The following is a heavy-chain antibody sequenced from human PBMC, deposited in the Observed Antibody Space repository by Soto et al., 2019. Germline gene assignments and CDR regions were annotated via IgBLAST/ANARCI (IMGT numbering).Heavy chain of an antibody. CDR2: IGTAGDT. CDR3: ARGRLISLYYFDY. CDR1: GFTFSNYD. V-gene: IGHV3-13*01. J-gene: IGHJ4*02. D-gene: IGHD2-15*01. Sequence: EVQLVESGGGLVQPGGSLRLSCAASGFTFSNYDMHWVRQVTGKGLEWVSTIGTAGDTYYPGSVKGRFTISREIAKNSLYLQMNSLRAEDTAVYYCARGRLISLYYFDYWGQGTLVTVSS.